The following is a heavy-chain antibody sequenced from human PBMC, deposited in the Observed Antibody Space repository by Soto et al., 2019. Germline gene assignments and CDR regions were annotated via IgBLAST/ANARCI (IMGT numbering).Heavy chain of an antibody. CDR1: GFKFTDYG. Sequence: QVQLVESGGGVVQPGRSLRLSCVASGFKFTDYGLNWVRQTPGKGLQWVVISGFDGSIAYYAESVKGRSTISRDDCRNTVYLHMNSLRGEDTAMYYCARNVARIDSSGTFDYWGQGTQVTVSS. V-gene: IGHV3-33*01. CDR2: SGFDGSIA. D-gene: IGHD3-22*01. J-gene: IGHJ4*02. CDR3: ARNVARIDSSGTFDY.